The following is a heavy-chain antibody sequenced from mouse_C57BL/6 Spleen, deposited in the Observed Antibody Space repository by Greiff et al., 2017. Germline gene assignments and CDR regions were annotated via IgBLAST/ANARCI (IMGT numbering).Heavy chain of an antibody. CDR2: IDPSDSYT. J-gene: IGHJ1*03. Sequence: QVQLQQPGAELVMPGASVKLSCKASGYTFTSYWMHWVKQRPGQGLEWIGEIDPSDSYTNYNQKFKGKSTLTVDKSSSTAYMQLSSLTSEDSAVYYCARSPTTVVATGYFDVWGTGTTVTVSS. V-gene: IGHV1-69*01. CDR1: GYTFTSYW. CDR3: ARSPTTVVATGYFDV. D-gene: IGHD1-1*01.